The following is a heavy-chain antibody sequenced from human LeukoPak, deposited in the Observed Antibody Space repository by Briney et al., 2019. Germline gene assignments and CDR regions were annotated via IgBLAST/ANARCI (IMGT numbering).Heavy chain of an antibody. J-gene: IGHJ4*02. D-gene: IGHD2-2*01. CDR2: IGAYNGNT. V-gene: IGHV1-18*01. Sequence: GASVKVSCKASGYTFTSYGISWVRQAPGQGLEWMGWIGAYNGNTNYAQKLQGRVTMTTDTSTSTAYMELRSLRSDDTAVYYCARVGSDRLVVVPAANFDYWGQGTLVTVSS. CDR1: GYTFTSYG. CDR3: ARVGSDRLVVVPAANFDY.